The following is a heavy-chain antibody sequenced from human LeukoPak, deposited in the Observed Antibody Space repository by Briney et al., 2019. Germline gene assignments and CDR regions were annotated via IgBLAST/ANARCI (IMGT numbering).Heavy chain of an antibody. V-gene: IGHV4-39*07. CDR2: IYYSGST. CDR3: ARVCKAKSHIGFDP. CDR1: GGSISSSSYY. Sequence: PSETLSLTCTVSGGSISSSSYYWGWIRQPPGKGLEWIGSIYYSGSTYYNPSLKSRVTISVDTSKNRFSLKLSSVTAADTAVYYCARVCKAKSHIGFDPWGQGTLVTVSS. J-gene: IGHJ5*02.